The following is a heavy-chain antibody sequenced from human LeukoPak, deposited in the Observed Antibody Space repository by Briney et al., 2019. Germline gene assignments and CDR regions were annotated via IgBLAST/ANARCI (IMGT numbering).Heavy chain of an antibody. J-gene: IGHJ4*02. V-gene: IGHV4-59*01. CDR2: IYYSGST. D-gene: IGHD3-10*01. Sequence: PSETLSLTRTVSGGSISSYYWSWIRQPPGKGLEWIGYIYYSGSTNYNPSLKSRVTISVDTSKNQFSLKLSSVTAADTAVYYCARVYGSGSYSQTFDYWGQGTLVTVSS. CDR1: GGSISSYY. CDR3: ARVYGSGSYSQTFDY.